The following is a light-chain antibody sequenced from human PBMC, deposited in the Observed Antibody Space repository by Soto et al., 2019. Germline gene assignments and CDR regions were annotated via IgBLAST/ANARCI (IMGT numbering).Light chain of an antibody. Sequence: QSALTQPPSASGSPGQSVTISCSGSSNDVGAYNYVSWYQQHPGEAPKLIIYEVTKRPSGVPDRFSGSKSGNTASLTVSGLQADDEADYFCGSDAGSDNHVFGTGTKLTVL. V-gene: IGLV2-8*01. J-gene: IGLJ1*01. CDR3: GSDAGSDNHV. CDR2: EVT. CDR1: SNDVGAYNY.